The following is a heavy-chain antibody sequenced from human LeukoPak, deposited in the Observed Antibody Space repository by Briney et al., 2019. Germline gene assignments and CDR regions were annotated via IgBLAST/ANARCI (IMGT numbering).Heavy chain of an antibody. Sequence: PSETLSLTCTVSADSISSGIYYWGWLRQPAGKGLEWIGRISTSGSTDYNPSLRSRVTISSDASKNQLSLRLNSVTAADTAMYYCARGVSLVRGMWFDHWGQGTLVAVSS. CDR2: ISTSGST. D-gene: IGHD3-10*01. V-gene: IGHV4-61*02. CDR1: ADSISSGIYY. J-gene: IGHJ5*02. CDR3: ARGVSLVRGMWFDH.